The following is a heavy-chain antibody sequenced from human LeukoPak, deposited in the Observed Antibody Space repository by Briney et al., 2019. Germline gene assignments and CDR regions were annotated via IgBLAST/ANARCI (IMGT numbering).Heavy chain of an antibody. V-gene: IGHV1-69*06. D-gene: IGHD2-15*01. Sequence: SVKVSCKASGGTFSSYAISWVRQAPGQGLEWMGGIIPIFGTANYAQKFQGRVTITADKSTSTAYMELSSLRSEDTAVYYCARTRYCSGGSCYWTPYYYYGMDVWGKGTTVTVSS. CDR2: IIPIFGTA. CDR3: ARTRYCSGGSCYWTPYYYYGMDV. CDR1: GGTFSSYA. J-gene: IGHJ6*04.